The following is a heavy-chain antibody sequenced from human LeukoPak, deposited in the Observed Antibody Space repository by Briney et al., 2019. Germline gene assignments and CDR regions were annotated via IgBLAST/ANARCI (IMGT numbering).Heavy chain of an antibody. V-gene: IGHV3-20*04. Sequence: PGGSLRLSCAASGFTFDDSGMTWVRQAPGKGLEWVSGTNWNGRSTGYADSVKGRFTISRDNAKNSLYLQMNSLSAADTAVYYCAKGGWSTSLDFWGQRTLVTVSS. CDR1: GFTFDDSG. CDR3: AKGGWSTSLDF. CDR2: TNWNGRST. D-gene: IGHD2-15*01. J-gene: IGHJ4*02.